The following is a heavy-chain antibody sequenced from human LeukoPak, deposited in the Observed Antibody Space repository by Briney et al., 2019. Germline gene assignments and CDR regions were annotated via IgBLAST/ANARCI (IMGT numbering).Heavy chain of an antibody. V-gene: IGHV1-46*01. CDR3: ARVRSGTYFDY. J-gene: IGHJ4*02. Sequence: VASVKVSCKTSGYTFTTYYIHWVRQAPGQGLEWLGIINPSGGTTTYAQKFQGRVTMTRDTSTSTVYMELNTLRSEDTAVYYCARVRSGTYFDYWGQGTLVTVSS. CDR1: GYTFTTYY. CDR2: INPSGGTT. D-gene: IGHD1-26*01.